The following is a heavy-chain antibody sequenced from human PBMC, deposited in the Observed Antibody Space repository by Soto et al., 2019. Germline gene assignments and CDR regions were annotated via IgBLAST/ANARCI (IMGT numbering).Heavy chain of an antibody. CDR3: ARASYDSSGLVIDY. Sequence: ASVKVSCKASGYTFTSYGISWVRQAPGQGLEWMGGISAYNGNANYAQKFQGRVTITADKSTSTAYMELRSLRFEDTAVYYCARASYDSSGLVIDYWGQGTLVTVSS. D-gene: IGHD3-22*01. CDR1: GYTFTSYG. J-gene: IGHJ4*02. CDR2: ISAYNGNA. V-gene: IGHV1-18*01.